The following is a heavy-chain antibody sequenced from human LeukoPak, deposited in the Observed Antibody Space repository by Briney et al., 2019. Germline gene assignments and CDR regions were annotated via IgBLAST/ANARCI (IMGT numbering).Heavy chain of an antibody. V-gene: IGHV4-59*12. Sequence: SETLSLTCTVSGGSISSYYWSWIRQPPGKGLEWIGCIYYSGSTYYNPSLKSRVTISVDTSKNQFSLKLSSVTAADTAVYYCATERITMIVVVMPHAFDIWGQGTMVTVSS. CDR1: GGSISSYY. CDR3: ATERITMIVVVMPHAFDI. D-gene: IGHD3-22*01. J-gene: IGHJ3*02. CDR2: IYYSGST.